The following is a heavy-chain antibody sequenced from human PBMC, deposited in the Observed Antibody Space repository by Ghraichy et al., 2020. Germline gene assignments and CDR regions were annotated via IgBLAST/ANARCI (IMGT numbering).Heavy chain of an antibody. Sequence: GSLRLSCAASGFTFSSYAMDWVRQAPGKGLEWLSYITSSGTTIYYADSVKGRFTISRDNAKNSLYLQMSSLRDEDTAVYYCAREGGNYCSGGSCSRDFDYWGQGTLVTVSS. CDR1: GFTFSSYA. V-gene: IGHV3-48*02. CDR2: ITSSGTTI. D-gene: IGHD2-15*01. J-gene: IGHJ4*02. CDR3: AREGGNYCSGGSCSRDFDY.